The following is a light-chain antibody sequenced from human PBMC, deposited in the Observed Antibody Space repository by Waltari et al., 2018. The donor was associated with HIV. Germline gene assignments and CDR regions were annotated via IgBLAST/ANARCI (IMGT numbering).Light chain of an antibody. CDR3: QAWDTSVWV. CDR2: EDT. CDR1: KLGDQY. Sequence: SYELTQSPSLSVSPGQTASITCSGDKLGDQYACWYQQKPGQSPVLVIYEDTKRPSGIPGRFSGSSAGNTATLTIRVTQAVDAADYYCQAWDTSVWVFGGGTKLTVL. V-gene: IGLV3-1*01. J-gene: IGLJ3*02.